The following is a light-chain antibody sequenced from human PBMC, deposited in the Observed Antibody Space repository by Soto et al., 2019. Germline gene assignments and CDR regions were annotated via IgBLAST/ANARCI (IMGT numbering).Light chain of an antibody. Sequence: LTQPASAYGFVGRSVTISCTRTSSDVGGYNYVSWYQQHPGKAPKLMIYEVSERPSGVPDRFSGSKSGNTASLTVSGLQADDEADYYCSSYSGTNYHYVFGTGTKVTVL. V-gene: IGLV2-8*01. CDR3: SSYSGTNYHYV. CDR1: SSDVGGYNY. CDR2: EVS. J-gene: IGLJ1*01.